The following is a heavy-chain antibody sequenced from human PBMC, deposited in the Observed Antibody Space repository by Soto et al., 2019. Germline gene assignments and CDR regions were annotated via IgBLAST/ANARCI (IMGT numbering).Heavy chain of an antibody. V-gene: IGHV4-39*01. CDR3: ARQNRGNQNIEP. CDR2: IHYSGST. D-gene: IGHD3-16*01. J-gene: IGHJ5*02. Sequence: PSETLSLTCTVSGPSISINNYYWGWIRQPPGKGLEWTGSIHYSGSTYYNPSLKSRVTMSVDTSKNQFSLKLRSVTAADTAVYYCARQNRGNQNIEPWGQGTLVTVSS. CDR1: GPSISINNYY.